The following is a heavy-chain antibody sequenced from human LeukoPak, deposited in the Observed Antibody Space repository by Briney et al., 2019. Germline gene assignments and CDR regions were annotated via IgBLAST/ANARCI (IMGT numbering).Heavy chain of an antibody. CDR2: ISSSSSYI. D-gene: IGHD3-16*01. Sequence: GGSLRLSCAASGFTFSSYSMNWVRQAPGKGLEWVSSISSSSSYIYYADSAKGRFTISRDNAKNSLYLQMNSLRAEDTAVYYCARDPGGYFDYWGQGTLVTVSS. CDR3: ARDPGGYFDY. J-gene: IGHJ4*02. V-gene: IGHV3-21*01. CDR1: GFTFSSYS.